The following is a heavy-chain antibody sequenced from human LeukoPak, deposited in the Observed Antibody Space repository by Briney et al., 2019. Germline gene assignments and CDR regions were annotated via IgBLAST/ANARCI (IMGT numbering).Heavy chain of an antibody. Sequence: ASVKVSSKPSGYTFTIDGISWVRPAPRQGLERMGWIRAYNGNTNYAQKLQGRVTITTDTSTSTAYMELKSLRSDDTAVYYCARDGNCNDDDYWGQGTLVTVSS. CDR3: ARDGNCNDDDY. D-gene: IGHD1-1*01. V-gene: IGHV1-18*01. J-gene: IGHJ4*02. CDR1: GYTFTIDG. CDR2: IRAYNGNT.